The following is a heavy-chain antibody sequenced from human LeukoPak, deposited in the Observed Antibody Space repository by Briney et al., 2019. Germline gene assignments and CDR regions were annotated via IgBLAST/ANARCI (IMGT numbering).Heavy chain of an antibody. CDR2: ISAYNGNT. CDR1: GYTFTSYG. Sequence: ASVKVSCKASGYTFTSYGISWVRQAPGQGLEWMGWISAYNGNTNYAQKLQGRVTMTTDTSTSTAYMELRSLRSDDTAVYYCARVDPTRITIFGVASMGAFDIWGQGTMVTVSS. J-gene: IGHJ3*02. CDR3: ARVDPTRITIFGVASMGAFDI. D-gene: IGHD3-3*01. V-gene: IGHV1-18*01.